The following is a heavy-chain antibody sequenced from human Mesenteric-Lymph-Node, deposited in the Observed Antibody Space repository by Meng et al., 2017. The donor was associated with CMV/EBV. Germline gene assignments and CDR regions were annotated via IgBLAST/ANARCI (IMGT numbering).Heavy chain of an antibody. CDR1: GYTFNDFY. D-gene: IGHD3-16*01. V-gene: IGHV1-2*02. Sequence: ASVKVSCKTSGYTFNDFYVHWVRQAPGQGLEWMGWINPRTGITKYAQRFQGRVILTRDTSISAAYMELTRLTSEDTAIYYCAKEHVSRDVWGWLDPWGQGTPVTVSS. J-gene: IGHJ5*02. CDR3: AKEHVSRDVWGWLDP. CDR2: INPRTGIT.